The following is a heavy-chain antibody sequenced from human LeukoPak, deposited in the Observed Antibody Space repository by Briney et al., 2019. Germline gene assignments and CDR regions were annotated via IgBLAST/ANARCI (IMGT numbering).Heavy chain of an antibody. V-gene: IGHV1-2*06. J-gene: IGHJ5*02. CDR3: ARPRYDYVWGSYDNWFDP. Sequence: GASVKVSCKASGYTFTGYYIHWVRQAPGQGLEWMGRINPNSGGTNYAQKLQGRVTMTTDTSTSTAYMELRSLRSDDTAVYYCARPRYDYVWGSYDNWFDPWGQGTLVTVSS. CDR1: GYTFTGYY. CDR2: INPNSGGT. D-gene: IGHD3-16*01.